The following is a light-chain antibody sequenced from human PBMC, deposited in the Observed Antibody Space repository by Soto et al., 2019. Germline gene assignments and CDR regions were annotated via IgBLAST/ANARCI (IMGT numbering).Light chain of an antibody. V-gene: IGKV1-5*03. CDR3: QQYHSYSWT. CDR2: KAS. CDR1: QSIGSW. J-gene: IGKJ1*01. Sequence: IQMTQSLYTPYGSVVVRDHLTYRASQSIGSWLAWYQQKPGKAPKLLIYKASSLESGVPSRFSGSGSGTEFTLTISSLQPDDFAPYYCQQYHSYSWTFGQGTKVDIK.